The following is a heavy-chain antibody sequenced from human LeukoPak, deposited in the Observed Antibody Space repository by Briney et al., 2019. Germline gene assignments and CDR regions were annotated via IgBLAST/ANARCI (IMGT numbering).Heavy chain of an antibody. D-gene: IGHD3-10*01. CDR1: GYTFSDYA. V-gene: IGHV1-3*01. CDR2: INAGNGNT. J-gene: IGHJ6*02. Sequence: ASVKVSCKASGYTFSDYAMHWVRQAPGQRLEWMGWINAGNGNTKYSQKFQGRVTITRDTSASTAYMELSSLRSEDTAVYYCARSDYYGSGVYYYYGMDVWGQGTTVTVSS. CDR3: ARSDYYGSGVYYYYGMDV.